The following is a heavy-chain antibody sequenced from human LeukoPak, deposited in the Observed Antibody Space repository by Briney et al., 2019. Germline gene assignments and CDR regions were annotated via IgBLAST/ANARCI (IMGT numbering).Heavy chain of an antibody. V-gene: IGHV4-59*08. CDR2: IYYSGST. D-gene: IGHD1-26*01. Sequence: SETLSLTCTVSGGSISSYYWSWIRQSPGKGLEWIGYIYYSGSTYYNPSLKSRVTISVDTSKNQFSLKLSSVTAADTAVYYCARGDGWELLLFDYWGQGTLVTVSS. CDR3: ARGDGWELLLFDY. CDR1: GGSISSYY. J-gene: IGHJ4*02.